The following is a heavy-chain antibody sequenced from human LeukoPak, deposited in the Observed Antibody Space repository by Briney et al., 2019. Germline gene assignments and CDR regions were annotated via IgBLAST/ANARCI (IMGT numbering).Heavy chain of an antibody. CDR3: ARGIRVAASLLSVGFYFDD. V-gene: IGHV4-4*07. J-gene: IGHJ4*02. Sequence: SETLSLTCTVSGGSISSGYWMWLRQPAGKGLEWIGRIYTSGGTRYNPSLRGRVTMSAVTSKNQFSLKLSSVTAADTAVYYCARGIRVAASLLSVGFYFDDWGQGTLVTVSS. CDR1: GGSISSGY. CDR2: IYTSGGT. D-gene: IGHD5-12*01.